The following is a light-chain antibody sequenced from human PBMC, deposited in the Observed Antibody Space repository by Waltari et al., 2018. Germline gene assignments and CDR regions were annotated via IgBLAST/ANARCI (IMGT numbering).Light chain of an antibody. CDR1: QSVGRH. J-gene: IGKJ4*01. V-gene: IGKV3-11*01. CDR2: DAS. CDR3: QQRSTWPSVT. Sequence: EIVLTQSPATLSLSPGERATVSCRASQSVGRHLAWYQQKPGQAPRPLIYDASDRAADTPARFSGSGSGTDFTLTISSLEPEDFVVYYCQQRSTWPSVTFGGGTKVEIK.